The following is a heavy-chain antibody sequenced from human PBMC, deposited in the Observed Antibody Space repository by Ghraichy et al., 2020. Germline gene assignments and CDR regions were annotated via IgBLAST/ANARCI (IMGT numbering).Heavy chain of an antibody. V-gene: IGHV3-53*01. Sequence: GGSLRLSCAASGFSFSSNYMSWFRQAPGQGLEWVSVIYSGGSTYYADSVKGRFTISRDNSKNTLYLQMNSLRAEDTAVYYCSRDRYDYIWGSYSYSNFDYWGQGTLVTVSS. CDR2: IYSGGST. CDR1: GFSFSSNY. CDR3: SRDRYDYIWGSYSYSNFDY. J-gene: IGHJ4*02. D-gene: IGHD3-16*02.